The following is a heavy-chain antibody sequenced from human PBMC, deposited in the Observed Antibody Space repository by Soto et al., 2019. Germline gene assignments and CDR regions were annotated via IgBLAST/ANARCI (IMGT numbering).Heavy chain of an antibody. V-gene: IGHV3-11*01. CDR2: ISGSATTI. CDR3: ARGRGEFDP. CDR1: RFTFSDHY. J-gene: IGHJ5*02. Sequence: QVQLVESGGGLVKPGGSLRLSCAATRFTFSDHYMSWIRQAPGKGLEWVSYISGSATTIYYADSIKGRFTISRDNAKNSLFLQMTSLRVDDTAVYYCARGRGEFDPWGQGTLLTVSS.